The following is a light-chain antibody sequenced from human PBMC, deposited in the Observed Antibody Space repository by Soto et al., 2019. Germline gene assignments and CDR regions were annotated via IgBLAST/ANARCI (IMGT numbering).Light chain of an antibody. Sequence: DIQMTQFPSTLSASVADRVTITCRASQSINSWLAWYQQKPGKAPKLLIYKASNLDSGVPSRFSGSGSETEFTLTISSLQPDDFATYYCQQYNGYPWTFGQGTKVEIK. V-gene: IGKV1-5*03. CDR3: QQYNGYPWT. CDR1: QSINSW. CDR2: KAS. J-gene: IGKJ1*01.